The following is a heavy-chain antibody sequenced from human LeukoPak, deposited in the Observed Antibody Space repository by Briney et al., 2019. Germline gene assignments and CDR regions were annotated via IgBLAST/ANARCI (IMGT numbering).Heavy chain of an antibody. V-gene: IGHV3-48*04. J-gene: IGHJ4*02. CDR2: ISSSGNTI. D-gene: IGHD6-6*01. CDR1: GFTLSTYS. CDR3: ARRRDFDY. Sequence: QPGGSLRLSCAVSGFTLSTYSMNWVRQAPGKGLEWVSYISSSGNTIYYADSVKGRFTISRDNAKNSLFLQMNSLRAEDTAVYYCARRRDFDYWGQGTLVAVSS.